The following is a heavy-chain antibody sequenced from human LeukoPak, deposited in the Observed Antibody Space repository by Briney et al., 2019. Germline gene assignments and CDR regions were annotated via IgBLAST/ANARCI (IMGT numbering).Heavy chain of an antibody. V-gene: IGHV3-48*01. J-gene: IGHJ4*02. CDR1: GFTFSSYS. D-gene: IGHD6-13*01. Sequence: GGSLRLSCAASGFTFSSYSMNWVRQAPGKGLEWVSYISSSSSTIYYADSVKGRFTISRDNAMDSPYLQMNSLRAEDTAVYYCARSEGDSTATPLDYWGQGTLVTVSS. CDR3: ARSEGDSTATPLDY. CDR2: ISSSSSTI.